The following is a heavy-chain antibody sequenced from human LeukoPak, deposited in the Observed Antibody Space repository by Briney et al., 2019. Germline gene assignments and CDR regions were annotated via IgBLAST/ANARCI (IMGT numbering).Heavy chain of an antibody. Sequence: GGSLRLSCAASGFTSSTSWLHWVRQAPGKGLVWVSRINSDGSSTTYADSVKGRSTISRDNPKNTLYLQMNSLRAEDTAVYYCVRDHYYSMDVWGQGTTVTVS. CDR1: GFTSSTSW. V-gene: IGHV3-74*03. CDR3: VRDHYYSMDV. CDR2: INSDGSST. J-gene: IGHJ6*02.